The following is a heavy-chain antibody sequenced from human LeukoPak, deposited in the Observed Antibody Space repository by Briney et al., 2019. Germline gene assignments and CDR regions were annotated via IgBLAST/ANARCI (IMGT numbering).Heavy chain of an antibody. CDR2: INHSGST. Sequence: PSETLSLTCAVYGGSFSGYYWSWIRQPPGKGLEWIGEINHSGSTNYNPSLKSRVTISVDTSKNQFSLKLSSVTAADTAVYYCARGAYDSSGYYYPYYYMDVWGKGTTDTVSS. J-gene: IGHJ6*03. CDR3: ARGAYDSSGYYYPYYYMDV. V-gene: IGHV4-34*01. D-gene: IGHD3-22*01. CDR1: GGSFSGYY.